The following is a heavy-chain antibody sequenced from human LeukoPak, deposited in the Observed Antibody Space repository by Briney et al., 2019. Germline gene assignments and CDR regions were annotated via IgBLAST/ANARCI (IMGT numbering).Heavy chain of an antibody. D-gene: IGHD6-13*01. CDR2: IWYDGSNK. Sequence: PGGSLRLSCAASGFTFSSYGMHWVRQAPGKGLEWVAVIWYDGSNKYYADSVKGRFTISRDNSKNTLYLQMNSLRAEDTAVYYCARSGAAAGTCGYWGQGTLVTVSS. V-gene: IGHV3-33*01. J-gene: IGHJ4*02. CDR1: GFTFSSYG. CDR3: ARSGAAAGTCGY.